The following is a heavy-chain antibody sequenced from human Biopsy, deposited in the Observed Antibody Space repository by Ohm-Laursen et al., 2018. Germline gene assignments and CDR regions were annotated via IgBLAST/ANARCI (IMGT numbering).Heavy chain of an antibody. CDR2: NIPILGRG. V-gene: IGHV1-69*06. D-gene: IGHD3-9*01. CDR3: ATKLTGYFHH. Sequence: SVKASCKAPGGTVSNYGTNWVRQAPGHGLEWLGGNIPILGRGNYAQKFQDRVTVAADTSTSTATMELGSLRSDDTAVYYCATKLTGYFHHWGQGTLVIVSS. J-gene: IGHJ1*01. CDR1: GGTVSNYG.